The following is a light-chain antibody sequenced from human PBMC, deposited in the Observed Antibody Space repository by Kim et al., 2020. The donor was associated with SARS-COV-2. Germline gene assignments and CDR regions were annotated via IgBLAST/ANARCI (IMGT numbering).Light chain of an antibody. V-gene: IGKV1-9*01. Sequence: SSVGDRATSPSRAGQGISSYLAWYQQKPGKAPKLLIYAASTLQSGVPSRFSGSGSGTDFTLTISSLQPEDFATYYCQQLNSYPLTFGPGTKVDIK. CDR1: QGISSY. J-gene: IGKJ3*01. CDR2: AAS. CDR3: QQLNSYPLT.